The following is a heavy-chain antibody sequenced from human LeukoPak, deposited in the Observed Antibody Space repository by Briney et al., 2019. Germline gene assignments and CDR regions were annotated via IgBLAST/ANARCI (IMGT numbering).Heavy chain of an antibody. CDR2: INPSGGST. CDR3: ARAPSFRFDP. D-gene: IGHD3-3*02. V-gene: IGHV1-46*01. Sequence: ASAKVSCKASGYTFTSYYMHWERQAPGQGLEWMGIINPSGGSTSYAQKFQGRVTMTRDTSTSTVYMELSSLRSEDTAVYYCARAPSFRFDPWGQGTLVTVSS. CDR1: GYTFTSYY. J-gene: IGHJ5*02.